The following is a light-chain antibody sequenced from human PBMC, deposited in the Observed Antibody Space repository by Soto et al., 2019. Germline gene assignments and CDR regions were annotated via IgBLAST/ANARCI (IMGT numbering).Light chain of an antibody. Sequence: QAVVTQEPSLTVSPGGTVTLTCDSSTGAVTSGHYPYWFQQKPGQAPRTLIYDTNNKHSWTPARFSGSLLGGQAALTLSGAQPEEEAEYYCLLFDSGPRVFGGGTQLTVL. CDR2: DTN. J-gene: IGLJ3*02. CDR3: LLFDSGPRV. CDR1: TGAVTSGHY. V-gene: IGLV7-46*01.